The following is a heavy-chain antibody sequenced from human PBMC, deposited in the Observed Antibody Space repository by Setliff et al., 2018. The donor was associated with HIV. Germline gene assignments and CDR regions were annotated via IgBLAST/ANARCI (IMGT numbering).Heavy chain of an antibody. D-gene: IGHD4-17*01. Sequence: GGSLRLSCEASGFTFSSYWMSWLRQAPGKGLEWVSYISRDGNTIYYADSVKGRFTISRDNAKNSLYLQLNSLRPEDTAVYYCARDKDEDYGSTSFDYWGQGILVTVSS. CDR1: GFTFSSYW. V-gene: IGHV3-11*01. J-gene: IGHJ4*02. CDR3: ARDKDEDYGSTSFDY. CDR2: ISRDGNTI.